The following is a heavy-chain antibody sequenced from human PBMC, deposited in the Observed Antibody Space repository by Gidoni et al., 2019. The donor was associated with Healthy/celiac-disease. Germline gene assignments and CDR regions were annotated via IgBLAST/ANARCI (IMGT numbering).Heavy chain of an antibody. CDR3: ARGYCSGGSCYSDFDY. Sequence: QVQLQESGPGLVKPSETLVLPCTVSGGCISSYYWSWIRQPPGKGLEWIGYIYYSGSTTYNPSLKSRVTISVDTSKNQFSLKLRSVTAADTAVYYCARGYCSGGSCYSDFDYWGQGTLVTVSS. D-gene: IGHD2-15*01. CDR2: IYYSGST. CDR1: GGCISSYY. J-gene: IGHJ4*02. V-gene: IGHV4-59*01.